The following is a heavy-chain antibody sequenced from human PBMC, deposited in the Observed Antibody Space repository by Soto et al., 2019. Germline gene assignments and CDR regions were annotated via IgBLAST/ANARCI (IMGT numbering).Heavy chain of an antibody. CDR1: GFTFGDYA. Sequence: HPGGSLRLSCTASGFTFGDYAMSWVRQAPGKGLEWVGFIRSKAYGGTTEYAASVKGRFTISRDDSKSIAYLQMNSLKTEDTAVYYCTRGGPPPTRYDIVVVPAAPHSRVGMDVWGQGTTVTVSS. J-gene: IGHJ6*02. D-gene: IGHD2-2*01. CDR3: TRGGPPPTRYDIVVVPAAPHSRVGMDV. CDR2: IRSKAYGGTT. V-gene: IGHV3-49*04.